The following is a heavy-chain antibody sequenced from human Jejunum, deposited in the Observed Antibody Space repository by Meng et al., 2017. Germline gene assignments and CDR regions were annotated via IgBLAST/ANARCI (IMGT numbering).Heavy chain of an antibody. V-gene: IGHV3-74*01. J-gene: IGHJ4*02. Sequence: GGSLRFSCAASGFTFSSSWMHWVRQAPGEGLVWVSRINTDGSSTTYADSVKGRFTISRDNAKNTLYLQMNSLRAEDTAVYFCARQYCSSNTCYYDAWGQGTLVTVSS. CDR2: INTDGSST. CDR1: GFTFSSSW. CDR3: ARQYCSSNTCYYDA. D-gene: IGHD2-2*01.